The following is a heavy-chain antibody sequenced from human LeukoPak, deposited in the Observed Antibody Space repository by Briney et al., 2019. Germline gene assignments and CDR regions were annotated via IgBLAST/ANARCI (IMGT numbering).Heavy chain of an antibody. Sequence: QTGGSLRLSCAASGFTFSSYAMHWVRQAPGKGLEWVAVISYDGSNKYYADSVKGRFTISRDNAKNSLYLQMNSLRAEDTAVYYCARGRQNSGSYSDAFDIWGQGTMVTVSS. V-gene: IGHV3-30*04. CDR1: GFTFSSYA. J-gene: IGHJ3*02. D-gene: IGHD1-26*01. CDR2: ISYDGSNK. CDR3: ARGRQNSGSYSDAFDI.